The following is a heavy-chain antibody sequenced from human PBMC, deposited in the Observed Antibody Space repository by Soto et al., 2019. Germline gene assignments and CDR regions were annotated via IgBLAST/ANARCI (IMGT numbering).Heavy chain of an antibody. CDR1: GFTVSSNY. J-gene: IGHJ3*02. CDR3: ARTRYYYDSSGYYPDAFDI. D-gene: IGHD3-22*01. CDR2: IYSGGST. Sequence: GGSLRLSCAASGFTVSSNYMSWVRQAPGKGLEWVSVIYSGGSTYYADSVKDRFTISRHNSKNTLYLQMNSLRAEDTAVYYCARTRYYYDSSGYYPDAFDIWGQGTMVTVSS. V-gene: IGHV3-66*01.